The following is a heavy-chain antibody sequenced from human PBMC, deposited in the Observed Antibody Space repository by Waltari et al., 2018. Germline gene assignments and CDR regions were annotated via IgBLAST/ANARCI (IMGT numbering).Heavy chain of an antibody. V-gene: IGHV3-30*18. J-gene: IGHJ4*02. CDR2: ISYDGSNK. CDR3: AKDVYSYGSHFDY. D-gene: IGHD5-18*01. CDR1: GFTLSSYG. Sequence: QVQLVESGGGVVQPGRSLRLSCAASGFTLSSYGMHWVRKAPGKGLEWVAVISYDGSNKYYAAAVKGRFTISRDNSKNTLYLQMNSLRAEDTAVYYCAKDVYSYGSHFDYWGQGTLVTVSS.